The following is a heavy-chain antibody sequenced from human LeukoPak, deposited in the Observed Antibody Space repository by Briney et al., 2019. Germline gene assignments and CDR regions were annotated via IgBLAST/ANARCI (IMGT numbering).Heavy chain of an antibody. CDR2: ISGPAGSW. V-gene: IGHV3-23*01. Sequence: GGSLRLSCAASGFTFSSYAMSWVRQAPGKGLEWVSAISGPAGSWDYADSVKGRFTISSDNSKNTLFLQMNSLRAEDTAIYYCAKKVGLVSAPLYYFDVWGQGTLVTVSS. J-gene: IGHJ4*02. CDR1: GFTFSSYA. D-gene: IGHD5/OR15-5a*01. CDR3: AKKVGLVSAPLYYFDV.